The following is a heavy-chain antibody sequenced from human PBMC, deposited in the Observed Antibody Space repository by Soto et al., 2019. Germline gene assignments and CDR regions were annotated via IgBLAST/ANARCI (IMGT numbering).Heavy chain of an antibody. CDR1: GFTFNTYG. V-gene: IGHV3-30*18. J-gene: IGHJ4*02. CDR2: ISYDGGDK. D-gene: IGHD3-16*01. Sequence: QVHLVESGGGVVQPGRSLRLSCAASGFTFNTYGMHWVRQAPGKGLEWVAVISYDGGDKYYADSVKGRFTISRDNSKNTLYLKRTSLRPEAPAVFFCAKAQGGSGTHFAYWGKGTLSPSPQ. CDR3: AKAQGGSGTHFAY.